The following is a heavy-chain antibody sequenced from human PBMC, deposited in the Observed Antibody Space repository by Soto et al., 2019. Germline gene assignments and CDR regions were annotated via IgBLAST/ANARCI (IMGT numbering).Heavy chain of an antibody. Sequence: AASVKVSCKASGYTFTSYAMHWVRQAPGQRLEWMGWINAGNGNTKYSQKFQGRVTITRDTSASTAYMELSSLRSEDTAVYYCARSGATTYFQHWGQGTLVTVSS. J-gene: IGHJ1*01. CDR1: GYTFTSYA. CDR2: INAGNGNT. D-gene: IGHD5-12*01. V-gene: IGHV1-3*01. CDR3: ARSGATTYFQH.